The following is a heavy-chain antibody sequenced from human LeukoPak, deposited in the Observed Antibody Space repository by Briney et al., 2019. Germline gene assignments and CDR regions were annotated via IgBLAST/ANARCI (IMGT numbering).Heavy chain of an antibody. CDR2: ISPYNANT. V-gene: IGHV1-18*01. Sequence: ASVNVSCKASGYTFTSYGISWVRQAPGQGLEWMGGISPYNANTNYAQKFQGRVTMTTDTSTSTAYMELRSLRSDDTAVYYCARGGGSSSSGPYFDYWGQGTLVTVSS. CDR1: GYTFTSYG. CDR3: ARGGGSSSSGPYFDY. D-gene: IGHD6-6*01. J-gene: IGHJ4*02.